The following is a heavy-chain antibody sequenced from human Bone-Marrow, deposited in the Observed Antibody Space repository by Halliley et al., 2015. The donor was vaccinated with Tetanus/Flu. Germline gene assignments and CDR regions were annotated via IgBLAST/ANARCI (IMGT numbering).Heavy chain of an antibody. CDR2: IKFDGTVP. D-gene: IGHD1-26*01. V-gene: IGHV3-74*01. CDR3: ARGRMWEGLDS. J-gene: IGHJ5*01. Sequence: VWVSRIKFDGTVPTYADSVQGRFTISRDNAKNTLFLQMNSLRVEDTAVYYCARGRMWEGLDSWGHGALVAVTS.